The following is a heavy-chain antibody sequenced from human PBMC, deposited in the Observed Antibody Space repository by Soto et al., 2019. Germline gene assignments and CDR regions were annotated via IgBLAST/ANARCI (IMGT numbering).Heavy chain of an antibody. D-gene: IGHD5-12*01. CDR1: GVSINIRGYY. CDR2: MFYSGTT. Sequence: PSETLSLTCTVSGVSINIRGYYWGCIRQPPGKGLEWIESMFYSGTTYYNPSLKSRITIAVDSSKNQFSLSLSSVTAAVTAFYYCARKEDGYNRLFDYWGQGILVTVSS. J-gene: IGHJ4*02. V-gene: IGHV4-39*01. CDR3: ARKEDGYNRLFDY.